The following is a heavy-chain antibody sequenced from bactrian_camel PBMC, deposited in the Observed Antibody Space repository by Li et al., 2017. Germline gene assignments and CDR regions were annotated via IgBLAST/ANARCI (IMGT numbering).Heavy chain of an antibody. CDR3: VTTVLGY. Sequence: HVQLVESGGGLVQPGGSLRLSCSAGGSTSMYWWMGWVRQTPGKGLEWVSNIYNDGTNTYYADSVKGRFTISRDDAKNTVYLQMNSLKSEDTALYYCVTTVLGYWGQGTQVTVS. CDR2: IYNDGTNT. V-gene: IGHV3S6*01. CDR1: GSTSMYWW. J-gene: IGHJ4*01. D-gene: IGHD2*01.